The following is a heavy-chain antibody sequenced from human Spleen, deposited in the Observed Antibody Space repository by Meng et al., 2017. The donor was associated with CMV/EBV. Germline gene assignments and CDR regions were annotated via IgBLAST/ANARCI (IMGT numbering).Heavy chain of an antibody. CDR2: IYYSGRT. Sequence: SETLSLTCTVSGGSISSYYWSWIRQTTGKGLEWIGYIYYSGRTYYNPSLKSRVTMSVETSENQFSLNLYSVTAADTAVYYCAKTQYSSGWHEAGYWGQGTLVTVSS. J-gene: IGHJ4*02. V-gene: IGHV4-59*12. D-gene: IGHD6-19*01. CDR1: GGSISSYY. CDR3: AKTQYSSGWHEAGY.